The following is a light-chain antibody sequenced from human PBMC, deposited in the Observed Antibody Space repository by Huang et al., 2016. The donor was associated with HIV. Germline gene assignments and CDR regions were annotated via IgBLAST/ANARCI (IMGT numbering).Light chain of an antibody. V-gene: IGKV1-6*01. Sequence: AIQVAQSPSSLSASVGDTVTITCRASQGIRNDLGWYQQKAGKAPELLIYAASNLQSGGPSRFSGSGSGTHFTLTISGLQPEDFATYYCLQDYTYPWTFGQGTVVEIK. J-gene: IGKJ1*01. CDR1: QGIRND. CDR2: AAS. CDR3: LQDYTYPWT.